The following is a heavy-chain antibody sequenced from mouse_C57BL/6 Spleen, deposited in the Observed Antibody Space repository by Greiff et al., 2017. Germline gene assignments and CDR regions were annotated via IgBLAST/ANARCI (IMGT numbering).Heavy chain of an antibody. Sequence: QVQLQQSGAELVKPGASVKISCKASGYAFSSYWMNWVKQRPGKGLEWIGQIYPGDGDTNYNGKFKGKATLTADKSSSTAYMQLSSLTSEDSAVYFCARCYDYAYAMGYWGQGTSVTVSS. CDR1: GYAFSSYW. CDR3: ARCYDYAYAMGY. D-gene: IGHD2-4*01. J-gene: IGHJ4*01. CDR2: IYPGDGDT. V-gene: IGHV1-80*01.